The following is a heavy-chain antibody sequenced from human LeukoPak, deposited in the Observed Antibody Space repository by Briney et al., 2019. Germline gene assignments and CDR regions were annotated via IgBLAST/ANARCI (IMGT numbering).Heavy chain of an antibody. D-gene: IGHD3-10*01. CDR2: ISGGST. CDR3: ARSGRFGEIYFDY. Sequence: GGSLRLSCAASGFTVSSNEMSWVRQAPGKGLEWVSSISGGSTYYADSRKGRFTISRDNSKNTLYLQMNSLRAEDTAVYYCARSGRFGEIYFDYWGQGTLVTVSS. CDR1: GFTVSSNE. J-gene: IGHJ4*02. V-gene: IGHV3-38*03.